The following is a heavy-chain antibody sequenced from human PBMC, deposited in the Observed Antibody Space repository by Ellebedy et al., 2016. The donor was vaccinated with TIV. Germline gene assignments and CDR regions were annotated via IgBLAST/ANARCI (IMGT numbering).Heavy chain of an antibody. CDR3: ARGRSFN. D-gene: IGHD3-10*01. V-gene: IGHV3-7*03. J-gene: IGHJ4*02. Sequence: GESLKISCAASGFTFSTYNMNWVRQTPGKGLEWVAYIKQDGSEKCYVDSVKGRFTISRDNAKNSLYLQMNSLRAEDTAVYYCARGRSFNWGQGTLVTVSS. CDR2: IKQDGSEK. CDR1: GFTFSTYN.